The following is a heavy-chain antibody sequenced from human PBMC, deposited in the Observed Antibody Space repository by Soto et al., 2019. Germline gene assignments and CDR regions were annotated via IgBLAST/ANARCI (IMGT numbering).Heavy chain of an antibody. Sequence: GGSLRLSCAASGFTFSSYAMSWVRQAPGKGLEWVSAISGSGVSTYYADSGKGRFTISRDNSKNTLYLQMNSLRAEDTAVYYCAKDGSMVRGVISSHFDYWGQGTLVTVSS. CDR2: ISGSGVST. CDR1: GFTFSSYA. V-gene: IGHV3-23*01. CDR3: AKDGSMVRGVISSHFDY. D-gene: IGHD3-10*01. J-gene: IGHJ4*02.